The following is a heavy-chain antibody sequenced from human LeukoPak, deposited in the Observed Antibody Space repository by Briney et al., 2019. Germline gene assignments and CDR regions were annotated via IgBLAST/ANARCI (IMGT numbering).Heavy chain of an antibody. V-gene: IGHV1-8*01. Sequence: ASVKISCKASGYTFTSYDINWVRQATGQGLEWMGWMNPNSGNTGYAQKFQGRVTMTRNTSISTAYMELSSLRSEDTAVYYCARRIQLWFRRAGYYYYYMDVWGKGTTVTVSS. J-gene: IGHJ6*03. D-gene: IGHD5-18*01. CDR2: MNPNSGNT. CDR1: GYTFTSYD. CDR3: ARRIQLWFRRAGYYYYYMDV.